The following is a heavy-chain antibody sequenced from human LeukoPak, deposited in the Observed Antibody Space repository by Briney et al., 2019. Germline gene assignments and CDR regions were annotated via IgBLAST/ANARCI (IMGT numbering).Heavy chain of an antibody. V-gene: IGHV4-59*01. D-gene: IGHD4-17*01. Sequence: SETLSLTCAVYGGSFSGYYWSWIRQPPGKGLEWIGYIYYSGSTNYNPSLKSRVTISVDTSKNQFSLKLSSVTAADTAVYYCARGTVTTMSVDYWGQGTLVTVSS. CDR1: GGSFSGYY. J-gene: IGHJ4*02. CDR3: ARGTVTTMSVDY. CDR2: IYYSGST.